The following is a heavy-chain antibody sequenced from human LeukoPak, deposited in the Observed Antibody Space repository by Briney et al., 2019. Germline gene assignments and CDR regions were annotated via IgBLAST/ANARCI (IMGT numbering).Heavy chain of an antibody. CDR2: ISGSGGST. V-gene: IGHV3-23*01. J-gene: IGHJ4*02. CDR1: GFTFSSYA. D-gene: IGHD5-12*01. CDR3: AKDRYGYVEFFDY. Sequence: PGGSLRLSCAASGFTFSSYAMSWVRQAPGKGLEWVSAISGSGGSTYYADSVKGRFTISRDNSKDTLYLQMNSLRAEDTAVYYCAKDRYGYVEFFDYWGQGTLVTVSS.